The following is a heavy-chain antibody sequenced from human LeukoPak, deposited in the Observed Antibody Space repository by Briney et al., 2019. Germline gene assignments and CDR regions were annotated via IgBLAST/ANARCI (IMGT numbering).Heavy chain of an antibody. CDR3: ARVWGRYGLCYFDY. J-gene: IGHJ4*02. CDR2: IYYSGST. D-gene: IGHD3-16*01. Sequence: SETLSLTCTVSGGSISSGSYYWSWIRQPPGKGLEWIGYIYYSGSTNYNPSLKSRVTISVDTSKNQFSLKLSSVTAADTAVYYCARVWGRYGLCYFDYWGQGTLVTVSS. V-gene: IGHV4-61*01. CDR1: GGSISSGSYY.